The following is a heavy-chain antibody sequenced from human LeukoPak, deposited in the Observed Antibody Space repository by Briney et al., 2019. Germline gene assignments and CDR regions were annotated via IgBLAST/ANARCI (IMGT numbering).Heavy chain of an antibody. D-gene: IGHD6-19*01. V-gene: IGHV4-34*01. CDR2: INHSGST. CDR1: GGSFSGYY. Sequence: SETLSLTCAVYGGSFSGYYWSWIRQPPGKGLGWIGEINHSGSTNYNPSLKSRVTISVDTSKNQFTLKLSSVTAADTAVYYCARYTSSGWYSKYYFDYWGQGTLVTVSS. J-gene: IGHJ4*02. CDR3: ARYTSSGWYSKYYFDY.